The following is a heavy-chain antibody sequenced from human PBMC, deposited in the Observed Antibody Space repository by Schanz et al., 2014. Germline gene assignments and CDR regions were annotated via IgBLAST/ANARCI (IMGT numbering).Heavy chain of an antibody. CDR2: IIPILGIA. D-gene: IGHD3-9*01. CDR3: AYYDVLTGFDY. CDR1: GYTFTDYG. V-gene: IGHV1-69*04. J-gene: IGHJ4*02. Sequence: QVQLVQSGAEVKKPGASVKVSCKASGYTFTDYGVIWVRQAPGQGLEWMGRIIPILGIANYAQKFQGRVTITADKSTFTAYMDVSSLRSEDTAVYYCAYYDVLTGFDYWGQGTQVTVSS.